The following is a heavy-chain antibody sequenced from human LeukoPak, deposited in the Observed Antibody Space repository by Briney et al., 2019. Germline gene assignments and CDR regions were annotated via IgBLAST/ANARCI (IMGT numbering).Heavy chain of an antibody. CDR3: ARLNLNYYDSSGNFDY. V-gene: IGHV4-30-2*01. J-gene: IGHJ4*02. D-gene: IGHD3-22*01. CDR2: IYHSGST. Sequence: SETLSLTCAVSGGSISSGSYSWSWIRQPPGKGLEWIGYIYHSGSTYYNPSLKSRVIISVDRSKNQFSLKLSSVTAADTAVYYCARLNLNYYDSSGNFDYWGQGTLVTVSS. CDR1: GGSISSGSYS.